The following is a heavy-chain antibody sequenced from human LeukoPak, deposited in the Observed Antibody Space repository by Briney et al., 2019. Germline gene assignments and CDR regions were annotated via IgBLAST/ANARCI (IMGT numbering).Heavy chain of an antibody. CDR3: ARGDAFSGDH. Sequence: PGGSLRLSCVVSGFTFSSYWMSWVRQAPGRGLEWVANIHPEGYEKYHVESVKGRFSISRDNTKNLLFLQMNGLRVEDTAVYYCARGDAFSGDHWGQGTLVTVSS. J-gene: IGHJ4*02. CDR1: GFTFSSYW. V-gene: IGHV3-7*04. CDR2: IHPEGYEK.